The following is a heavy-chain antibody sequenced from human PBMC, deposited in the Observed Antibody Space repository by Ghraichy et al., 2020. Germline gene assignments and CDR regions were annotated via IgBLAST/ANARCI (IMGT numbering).Heavy chain of an antibody. J-gene: IGHJ4*02. CDR2: ISYDGSST. CDR1: GFTFSSYW. Sequence: GESLNISCAASGFTFSSYWMQWVRQAPGKGLVWVSRISYDGSSTNYADSVKGRFTISRDNAKNTLYLQMNSLRAEDTAVYYCTREHYSSSWYWGQGTLVTVSS. CDR3: TREHYSSSWY. V-gene: IGHV3-74*01. D-gene: IGHD6-13*01.